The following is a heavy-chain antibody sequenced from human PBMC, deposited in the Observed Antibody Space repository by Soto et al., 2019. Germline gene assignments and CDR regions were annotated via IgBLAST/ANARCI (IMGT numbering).Heavy chain of an antibody. D-gene: IGHD4-17*01. J-gene: IGHJ4*02. CDR2: IYWDDDK. CDR3: AHRSDYGETRPYFDY. V-gene: IGHV2-5*02. Sequence: QITLKESGPTLVKPTQTLTLTCTFSGFSLSTSGVGVGWIRQPPGKALEWLALIYWDDDKRYSPSLKSRLTINKDTSKNQVVLTMTNMDPVDTATYYCAHRSDYGETRPYFDYWGQGTLVTVSS. CDR1: GFSLSTSGVG.